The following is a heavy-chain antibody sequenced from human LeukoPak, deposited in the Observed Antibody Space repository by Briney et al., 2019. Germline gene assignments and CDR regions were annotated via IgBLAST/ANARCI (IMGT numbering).Heavy chain of an antibody. CDR1: DGSITSSRW. CDR3: ARIIPTGWRQNDF. CDR2: IHQSGSA. Sequence: NPSGTLSPTCGVSDGSITSSRWWSWVRQTPGKGLEWIGEIHQSGSANYNPSLKSRVSMSIDKSKNQFSLKVNFVTAADTAVYYCARIIPTGWRQNDFWGQGILVTVSS. V-gene: IGHV4-4*02. J-gene: IGHJ4*02. D-gene: IGHD6-19*01.